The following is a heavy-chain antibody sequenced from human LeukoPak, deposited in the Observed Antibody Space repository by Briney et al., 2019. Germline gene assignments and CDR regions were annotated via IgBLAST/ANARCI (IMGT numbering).Heavy chain of an antibody. CDR1: GGTFSSYA. D-gene: IGHD2-15*01. CDR3: ARARICSGGSCYSDPLDY. CDR2: IIPIFGTA. V-gene: IGHV1-69*13. Sequence: SVKVSCKAPGGTFSSYAISWVRQAPGQGLEWMGGIIPIFGTADYAQKFQGRVTITADESTSTAYMELSSLRSEDTAVYYCARARICSGGSCYSDPLDYWGQGTLVTVSS. J-gene: IGHJ4*02.